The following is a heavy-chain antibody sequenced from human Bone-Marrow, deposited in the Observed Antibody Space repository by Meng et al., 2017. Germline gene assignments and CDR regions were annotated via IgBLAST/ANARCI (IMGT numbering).Heavy chain of an antibody. V-gene: IGHV4-4*02. J-gene: IGHJ4*02. CDR2: VYHRGDT. Sequence: QVQLQESGPGRVKPSGTRSLTCTVSGASISSDIWWSWVRQPPGKGLEWIGEVYHRGDTNYNPSLKSRVDISVDKSKNQFYLSLFSVTAADTAVYYCGRDQGRELINHWGQGTLVTVSS. CDR1: GASISSDIW. CDR3: GRDQGRELINH. D-gene: IGHD1-7*01.